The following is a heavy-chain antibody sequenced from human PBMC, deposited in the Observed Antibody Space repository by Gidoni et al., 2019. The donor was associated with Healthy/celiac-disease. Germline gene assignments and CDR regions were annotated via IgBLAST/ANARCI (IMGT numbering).Heavy chain of an antibody. CDR2: ISSNGGST. D-gene: IGHD4-17*01. J-gene: IGHJ4*02. V-gene: IGHV3-64D*06. CDR3: VKDQGTVTPLFDY. Sequence: EVQLVESGGGLVQPGGSLRLSCSASGLTFSSYAMHWVRQAPGKGLEYVSAISSNGGSTYYADSVKGRFTISRDNSKNTLYLQMSSLRAEDTAVYYCVKDQGTVTPLFDYWGQGTLVTVSS. CDR1: GLTFSSYA.